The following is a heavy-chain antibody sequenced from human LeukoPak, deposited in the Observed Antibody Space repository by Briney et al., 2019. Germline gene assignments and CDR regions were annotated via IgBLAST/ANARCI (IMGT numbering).Heavy chain of an antibody. CDR2: IGSDNKP. J-gene: IGHJ3*02. CDR3: ASYVLGDTFDI. CDR1: GFTFSAYA. D-gene: IGHD3-3*02. Sequence: PGGSLRLSCEASGFTFSAYAMTWVRQAPGKGLEWVSSIGSDNKPHYSESVKGRFAISRDNSKSMLFLQLNSLRAEDTAVYYCASYVLGDTFDIWGQGTMVTVSS. V-gene: IGHV3-23*05.